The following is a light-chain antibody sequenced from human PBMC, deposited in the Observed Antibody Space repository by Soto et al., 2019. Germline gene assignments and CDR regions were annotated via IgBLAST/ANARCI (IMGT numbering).Light chain of an antibody. CDR2: GAS. Sequence: TQSPSSVSASVGGRVTITCRASQGISSWLAWYQQKPGQAPRLLIYGASSRATGIPDRFSGSGSGTDFTLTISRLEPGDFAVYYCQQYVTSPPGTFGQGTKVEIK. J-gene: IGKJ1*01. V-gene: IGKV3-20*01. CDR1: QGISSW. CDR3: QQYVTSPPGT.